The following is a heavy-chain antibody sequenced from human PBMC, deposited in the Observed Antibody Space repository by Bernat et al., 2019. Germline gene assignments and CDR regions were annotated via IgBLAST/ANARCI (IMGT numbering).Heavy chain of an antibody. CDR1: GGSMTLL. CDR3: ARLPHRGGGKSF. V-gene: IGHV4-59*08. Sequence: QVQLQESGPGLVKPSETLSLSCSVSGGSMTLLLELAPAAPGKGLEWIGYIYSSGITNYSPALQSRVTISIDTSKDQFSLRLKSMTAGDTAVYFCARLPHRGGGKSFWGPG. J-gene: IGHJ1*01. CDR2: IYSSGIT. D-gene: IGHD2-15*01.